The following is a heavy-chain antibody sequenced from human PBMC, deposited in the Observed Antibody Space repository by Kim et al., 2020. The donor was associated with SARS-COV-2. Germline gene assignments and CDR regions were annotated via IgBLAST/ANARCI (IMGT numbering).Heavy chain of an antibody. D-gene: IGHD2-2*01. CDR3: ARGGYCSSTSCYDSYYYYYYGMDV. J-gene: IGHJ6*02. Sequence: SETLSLTCTVSGGSISSGGYYWSWIRQHPGKGLEWIGYIYYSGSTYYNPSLKSRVTISVDTSKNQFSLKLSSVTAADTAVYYCARGGYCSSTSCYDSYYYYYYGMDVWGQGTTVTVSS. CDR1: GGSISSGGYY. V-gene: IGHV4-31*03. CDR2: IYYSGST.